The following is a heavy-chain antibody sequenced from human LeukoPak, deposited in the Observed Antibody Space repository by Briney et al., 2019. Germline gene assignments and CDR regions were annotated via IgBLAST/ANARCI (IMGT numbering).Heavy chain of an antibody. D-gene: IGHD3-10*01. CDR2: ITSSSTYI. V-gene: IGHV3-21*01. CDR1: GFTFSSYS. Sequence: GGSLRLSCAASGFTFSSYSMNWVRQAPGKGLEWVSSITSSSTYIYYADSVKGRFTIFRDNAKNSLYLQMNSLRAEDTAVYYCARAGFVGGFDYWGQGTLVTVSS. CDR3: ARAGFVGGFDY. J-gene: IGHJ4*02.